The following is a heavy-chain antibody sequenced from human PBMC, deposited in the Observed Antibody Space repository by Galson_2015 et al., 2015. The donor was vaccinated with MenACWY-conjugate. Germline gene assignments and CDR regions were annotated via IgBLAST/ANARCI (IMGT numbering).Heavy chain of an antibody. J-gene: IGHJ6*02. Sequence: SVKVSCKASGGTFTTFGISWVRQAPGQGLECVGRVNPILGGVTYAQDFQSRVTIIAGKSTWNAYMELSSLRSDDTAVYYCSGRVAVGYNYYGLGVWGQGATVIVSS. V-gene: IGHV1-69*04. D-gene: IGHD2-15*01. CDR3: SGRVAVGYNYYGLGV. CDR1: GGTFTTFG. CDR2: VNPILGGV.